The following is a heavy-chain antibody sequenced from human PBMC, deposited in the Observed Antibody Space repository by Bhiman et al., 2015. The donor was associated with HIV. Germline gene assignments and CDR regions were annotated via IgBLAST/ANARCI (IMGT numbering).Heavy chain of an antibody. CDR2: ISGNSNYI. Sequence: EVQLVESGGGLVKPGGSLRLSCAASGFTFTTYNMNWVRQAPGKGLEWVSSISGNSNYIYYADSVKGRFTISRDNAKNSLYLQMNSLRAEDTAVYYCARDQAREVNGMDVWGQGTTVTVSS. CDR1: GFTFTTYN. D-gene: IGHD3-10*01. CDR3: ARDQAREVNGMDV. V-gene: IGHV3-21*03. J-gene: IGHJ6*02.